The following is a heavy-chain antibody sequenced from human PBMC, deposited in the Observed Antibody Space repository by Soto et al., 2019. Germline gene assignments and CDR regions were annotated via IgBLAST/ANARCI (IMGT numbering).Heavy chain of an antibody. CDR3: EKSSAGTGVLRFLEWLFPNDY. CDR1: GFTFSSYA. Sequence: GGSLLSCAASGFTFSSYAMSWVRQAPGKGLEWVSAISGSGGSTYYADSVKGRFTISRDNSKNTLYLQMNSLRAEDTAVYYCEKSSAGTGVLRFLEWLFPNDYWGQRSLVTVSS. D-gene: IGHD3-3*01. CDR2: ISGSGGST. J-gene: IGHJ4*02. V-gene: IGHV3-23*01.